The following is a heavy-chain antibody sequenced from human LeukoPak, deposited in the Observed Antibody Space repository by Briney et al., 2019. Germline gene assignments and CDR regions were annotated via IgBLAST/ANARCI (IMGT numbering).Heavy chain of an antibody. CDR1: GGSISTYY. Sequence: SETLCLTCTVSGGSISTYYWSWIRQPPGKGLEWIGYIYYSGNTNYNPSLKSRVAMSVDTSTNQFSLHVSSVTAAGTAMYYCARGQYISYDRGGLDVWGQGTTVTVSS. D-gene: IGHD5-12*01. CDR2: IYYSGNT. J-gene: IGHJ6*02. V-gene: IGHV4-59*01. CDR3: ARGQYISYDRGGLDV.